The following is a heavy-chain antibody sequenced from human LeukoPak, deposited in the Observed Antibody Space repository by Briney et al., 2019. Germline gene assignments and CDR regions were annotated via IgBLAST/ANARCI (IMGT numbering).Heavy chain of an antibody. CDR1: GYTFTSSG. CDR3: ARDGNYDIRTNADY. J-gene: IGHJ4*02. CDR2: ISAYNGNT. D-gene: IGHD3-9*01. V-gene: IGHV1-18*01. Sequence: ASVKVSCKASGYTFTSSGISWVRQAPGQGLERMGWISAYNGNTNYAQKLQGRVTMTTDTSTSTAYMELRSLRSDDTAVYYCARDGNYDIRTNADYWGQGTLVTVSS.